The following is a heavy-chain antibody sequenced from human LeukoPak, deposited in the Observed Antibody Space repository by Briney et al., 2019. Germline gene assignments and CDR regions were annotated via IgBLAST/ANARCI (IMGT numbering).Heavy chain of an antibody. CDR3: AKASCSSASCYEYFLH. Sequence: GGSLRLSCAASGFTFSSYSMNWVRQAPGKGLEWVSYISSSSSTIYYADSVKGRFTISRDNAKNSLYLQMNSLRDEDTAVYYCAKASCSSASCYEYFLHWGQGTLVTGAS. J-gene: IGHJ1*01. V-gene: IGHV3-48*02. CDR1: GFTFSSYS. CDR2: ISSSSSTI. D-gene: IGHD2-2*01.